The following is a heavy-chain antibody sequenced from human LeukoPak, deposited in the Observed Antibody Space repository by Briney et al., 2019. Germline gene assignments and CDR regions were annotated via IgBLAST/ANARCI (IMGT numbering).Heavy chain of an antibody. V-gene: IGHV3-23*01. CDR1: GFTFTDYA. CDR2: ISGGGSGT. CDR3: AKSGGFSPYSRNRVFDY. D-gene: IGHD6-13*01. J-gene: IGHJ4*02. Sequence: GGSLRLSCAASGFTFTDYAMTWVRQAAGKGLEWVSGISGGGSGTYYADSVKGRFTLSRDNSKNTLYLQMNSLRAEDTAVYYCAKSGGFSPYSRNRVFDYWGQGTLVTVSS.